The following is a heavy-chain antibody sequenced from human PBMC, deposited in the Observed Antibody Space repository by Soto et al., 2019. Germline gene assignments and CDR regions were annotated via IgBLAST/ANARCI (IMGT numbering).Heavy chain of an antibody. CDR2: ISNSGSSM. Sequence: GGSLRLSCAACGFTISTYCMSWVRQAPGAGLEWIAYISNSGSSMYYADSVKGRFTISRDNAKNSLYLQMNSLRAEETAVYYCAKDSSSWPYWGQGALVTVSS. J-gene: IGHJ4*02. CDR1: GFTISTYC. V-gene: IGHV3-11*01. D-gene: IGHD6-13*01. CDR3: AKDSSSWPY.